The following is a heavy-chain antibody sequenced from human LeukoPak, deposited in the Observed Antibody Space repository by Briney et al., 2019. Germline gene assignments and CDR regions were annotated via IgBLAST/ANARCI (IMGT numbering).Heavy chain of an antibody. CDR3: ARGAYASAWYAFDI. Sequence: SETLSLTCSVSGGSVRNYYWNWIRQPPGKGLEWIGYYTGSSNSDPSLKSRVTMFVDTSKNQLSLRLSSVSALDTAVYYCARGAYASAWYAFDIWGPGTGVSVTS. CDR1: GGSVRNYY. J-gene: IGHJ3*02. D-gene: IGHD6-19*01. CDR2: YYTGSS. V-gene: IGHV4-59*02.